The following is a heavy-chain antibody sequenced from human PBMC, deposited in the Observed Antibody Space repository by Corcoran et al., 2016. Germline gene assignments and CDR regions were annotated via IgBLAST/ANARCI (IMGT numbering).Heavy chain of an antibody. Sequence: QVQLVESGGGVVQPGRSLRLSCAASGFTFSSYGMHWVRQAPGKGLEWVAVIWYVGSNKYYADSVKGRFTISRDNSKNTLYLQMNSLRAEDTAVYYCARFYDYVWGSYRWDYGMDVWGQGTTVTVSS. CDR1: GFTFSSYG. CDR3: ARFYDYVWGSYRWDYGMDV. D-gene: IGHD3-16*02. V-gene: IGHV3-33*01. CDR2: IWYVGSNK. J-gene: IGHJ6*02.